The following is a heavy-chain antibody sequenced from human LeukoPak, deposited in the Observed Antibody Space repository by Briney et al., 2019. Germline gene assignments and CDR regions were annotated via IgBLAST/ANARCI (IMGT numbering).Heavy chain of an antibody. D-gene: IGHD3-22*01. J-gene: IGHJ4*02. Sequence: GGSLRLSCAASGFTFSSYGMHWVRQAPGKGLEWVAVIWYDGSNKNYADSVKGRFTISRDNSKNTLYLQMNSLRAEDTAVYYCAKDYYDSSGYHGSAGYFDYWGQGTLVTLSS. CDR2: IWYDGSNK. V-gene: IGHV3-33*06. CDR3: AKDYYDSSGYHGSAGYFDY. CDR1: GFTFSSYG.